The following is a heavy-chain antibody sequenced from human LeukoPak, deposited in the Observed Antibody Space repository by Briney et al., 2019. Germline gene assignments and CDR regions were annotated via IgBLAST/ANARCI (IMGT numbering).Heavy chain of an antibody. V-gene: IGHV4-59*01. CDR3: ARGALSGSYHGNWFDP. CDR1: GGSISTYY. D-gene: IGHD1-26*01. CDR2: IYYSGST. Sequence: SETLSLTCTVSGGSISTYYWSWIRQPPGKGLEWIGYIYYSGSTNYNPSLKGRVTISVDTSKNQLSLKLRSVTAADTALYFCARGALSGSYHGNWFDPWSQGTLVTVSS. J-gene: IGHJ5*02.